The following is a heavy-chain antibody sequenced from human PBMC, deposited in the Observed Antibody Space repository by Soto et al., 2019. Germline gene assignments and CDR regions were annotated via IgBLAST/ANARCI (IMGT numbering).Heavy chain of an antibody. Sequence: QVQLQESGPGLVRPSGTVSLTCAVSGVSISSANWWSWVRQPPGQALEWIGEIHHSGSTNYNPSLKSRVTMSVVPSNDLFSLTLNSVTAADTAFYYCARDQGSHPGDWGQGTLVSVSS. J-gene: IGHJ4*02. D-gene: IGHD6-13*01. CDR1: GVSISSANW. CDR3: ARDQGSHPGD. CDR2: IHHSGST. V-gene: IGHV4-4*02.